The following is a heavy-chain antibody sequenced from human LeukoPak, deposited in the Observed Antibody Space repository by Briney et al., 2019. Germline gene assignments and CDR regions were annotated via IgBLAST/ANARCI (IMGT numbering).Heavy chain of an antibody. J-gene: IGHJ4*02. CDR2: LNPSGGGT. CDR1: GYTFTSYY. V-gene: IGHV1-46*01. D-gene: IGHD5-18*01. Sequence: ASVKVSGKASGYTFTSYYMHWVRQAPGQGLEWMGILNPSGGGTSYAQKFQGRVTMTRDTSTSTVYMELSSLRSEDTAGYYCARGGGEDTGMIHDYWGQGTLVTVSS. CDR3: ARGGGEDTGMIHDY.